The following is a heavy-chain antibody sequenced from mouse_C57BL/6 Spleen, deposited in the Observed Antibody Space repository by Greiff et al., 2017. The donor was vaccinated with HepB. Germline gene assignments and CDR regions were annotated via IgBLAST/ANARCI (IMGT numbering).Heavy chain of an antibody. D-gene: IGHD1-1*01. CDR3: ARSVVAPYAMDY. V-gene: IGHV1-59*01. J-gene: IGHJ4*01. CDR1: GYTFTSYW. CDR2: IDPSDSYT. Sequence: QVQLQQPGAELVRPGTSVKLSCKASGYTFTSYWMHWVKQRPGQGLEWIGVIDPSDSYTNYNQKFKGKATLTVDTSSSTAYMQLSSLTSEDSAVYYCARSVVAPYAMDYWGQGTSVTVSS.